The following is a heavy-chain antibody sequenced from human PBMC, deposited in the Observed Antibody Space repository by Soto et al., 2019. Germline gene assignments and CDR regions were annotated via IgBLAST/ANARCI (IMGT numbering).Heavy chain of an antibody. CDR3: ARDKDVILLVPAAIFYGIDF. CDR2: ISAYNGNT. Sequence: ASVKVSCKASGYTFTSYGISWVRQAPGQGLEWMGWISAYNGNTNYAQKLQGRVTMTTDASTSTAYMELRSLRSDDTAVYYCARDKDVILLVPAAIFYGIDFRAQRTTVTGSS. CDR1: GYTFTSYG. V-gene: IGHV1-18*01. J-gene: IGHJ6*02. D-gene: IGHD2-2*02.